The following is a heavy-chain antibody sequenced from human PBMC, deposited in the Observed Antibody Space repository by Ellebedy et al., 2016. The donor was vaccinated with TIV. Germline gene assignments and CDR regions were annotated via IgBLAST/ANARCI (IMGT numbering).Heavy chain of an antibody. CDR1: GYTFTAYY. CDR3: ARGRSDYDTGGYYYGY. Sequence: AASVKVSCKASGYTFTAYYMHWVRQAPGQGPEWMGRINPKSGTTDYAQKFQGRVTMTRDTSITTVYMELSNLRLDDTAVYYFARGRSDYDTGGYYYGYWGQGTLVTVSS. J-gene: IGHJ4*02. CDR2: INPKSGTT. V-gene: IGHV1-2*06. D-gene: IGHD3-22*01.